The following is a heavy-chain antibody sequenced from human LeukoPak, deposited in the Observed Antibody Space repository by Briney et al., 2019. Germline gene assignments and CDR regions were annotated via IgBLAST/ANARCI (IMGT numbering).Heavy chain of an antibody. CDR1: GFTFSSDA. D-gene: IGHD1-26*01. J-gene: IGHJ1*01. CDR2: ISGSGGST. Sequence: GGSLRLSCAASGFTFSSDAMSWVGQAAGKGVGGVSAISGSGGSTYYADSVTGRFTISRDNSKNTLYLQMNSLRAEDTAVYYCANPPKLLSYFQHWGQGTLVTVSS. CDR3: ANPPKLLSYFQH. V-gene: IGHV3-23*01.